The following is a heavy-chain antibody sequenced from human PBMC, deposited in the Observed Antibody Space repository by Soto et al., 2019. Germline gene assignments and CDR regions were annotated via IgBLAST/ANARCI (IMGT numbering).Heavy chain of an antibody. J-gene: IGHJ6*02. D-gene: IGHD1-26*01. Sequence: ASVKVSCKASGYTFTSYGISWVRQAPGQGLEWMGWISAYNGNTNYAQKLQGRVTMTTDTSTSTAYMELRSLRSDDTAVYYCARDLIGGATVGYYYYGMDVWGQGTTVTVSS. CDR2: ISAYNGNT. V-gene: IGHV1-18*01. CDR3: ARDLIGGATVGYYYYGMDV. CDR1: GYTFTSYG.